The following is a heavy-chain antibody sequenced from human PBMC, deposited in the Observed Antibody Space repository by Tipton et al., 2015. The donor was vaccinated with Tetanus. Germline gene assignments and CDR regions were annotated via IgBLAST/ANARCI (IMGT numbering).Heavy chain of an antibody. V-gene: IGHV4-59*08. D-gene: IGHD3-16*02. Sequence: TLSLTCTVSGASITSFYWSWIRQSPGKGLEWLGGIYYTGGTHYNASLKGRLTISIDMSENQSSLTLTSVTGADTAVYYCARHDLRLGELSLLSPFDYWGQGTLVTVSS. CDR1: GASITSFY. J-gene: IGHJ4*02. CDR2: IYYTGGT. CDR3: ARHDLRLGELSLLSPFDY.